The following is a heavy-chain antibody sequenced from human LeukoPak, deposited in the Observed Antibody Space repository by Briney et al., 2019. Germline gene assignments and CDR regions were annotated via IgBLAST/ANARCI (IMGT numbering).Heavy chain of an antibody. CDR1: GFTFSSYS. D-gene: IGHD3-10*01. CDR2: ISSSRSYI. Sequence: KTGGSLRLSCAASGFTFSSYSMNWVRQAPGKGLEWVSSISSSRSYIYYADSVKGRFTISRDNAKNSLYLQMNSLRAEDTAVYYCARPQWFGELQDYMDVWGKGTTVTVSS. J-gene: IGHJ6*03. V-gene: IGHV3-21*01. CDR3: ARPQWFGELQDYMDV.